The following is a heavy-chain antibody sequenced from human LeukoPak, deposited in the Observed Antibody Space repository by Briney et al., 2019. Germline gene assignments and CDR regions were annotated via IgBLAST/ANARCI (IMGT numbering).Heavy chain of an antibody. D-gene: IGHD3-3*01. CDR1: GFTFSSYG. CDR3: AKVPKIYTILDEFDP. V-gene: IGHV3-30*18. Sequence: PGRSLRLSCAASGFTFSSYGMHWVRQAPGKGLEWVAVISYDGSNKYYADSVKGRFTISRDNSKNTLYLQMNSLRAEDTAVYYCAKVPKIYTILDEFDPWGQGTLVTVSS. CDR2: ISYDGSNK. J-gene: IGHJ5*02.